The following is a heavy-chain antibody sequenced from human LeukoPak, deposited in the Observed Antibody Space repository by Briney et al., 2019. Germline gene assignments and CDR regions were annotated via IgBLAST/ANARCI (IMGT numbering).Heavy chain of an antibody. CDR1: GFTFSSSA. CDR2: ISDSGRST. V-gene: IGHV3-23*01. D-gene: IGHD1-26*01. CDR3: AKGGSYAPLDY. Sequence: PGGSPRLSCAASGFTFSSSAMTWVRQAPGKGLEWVSAISDSGRSTIYTDSVKDRFTISRDNSKNTLYLQMNSLRAEDTAVYYCAKGGSYAPLDYCGQGTLVTVSS. J-gene: IGHJ4*02.